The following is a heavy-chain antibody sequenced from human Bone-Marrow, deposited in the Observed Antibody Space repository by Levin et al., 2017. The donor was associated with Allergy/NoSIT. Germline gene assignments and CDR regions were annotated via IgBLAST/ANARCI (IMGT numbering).Heavy chain of an antibody. D-gene: IGHD2-2*01. CDR2: ISSSGRYI. CDR1: KFTFFNYS. CDR3: VKDQQFCTSAGCYVSGMEV. V-gene: IGHV3-21*01. J-gene: IGHJ6*02. Sequence: GESLKISCEGSKFTFFNYSMNWVRQAPGKGLEWVASISSSGRYIYYADSVEGRFTVSRDNAKKSLYLQMSSLRLEDTAVYYCVKDQQFCTSAGCYVSGMEVWGQWSTFTVSS.